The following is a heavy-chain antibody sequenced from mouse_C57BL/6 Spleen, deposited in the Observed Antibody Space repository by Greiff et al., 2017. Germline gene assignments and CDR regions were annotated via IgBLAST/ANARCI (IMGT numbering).Heavy chain of an antibody. J-gene: IGHJ2*01. CDR3: ARSARGYYGLYDFDY. Sequence: QVQLQQPGAELVMPGASVKLSCKASGYTFTSYWMHWVKPRPGQGLAWIGELAPSSRYTNYNQKFKGKSTLTVDKSSSTAYMQLRSLTSEDSAVYYCARSARGYYGLYDFDYWGQGTTLTVSS. V-gene: IGHV1-69*01. D-gene: IGHD1-1*01. CDR1: GYTFTSYW. CDR2: LAPSSRYT.